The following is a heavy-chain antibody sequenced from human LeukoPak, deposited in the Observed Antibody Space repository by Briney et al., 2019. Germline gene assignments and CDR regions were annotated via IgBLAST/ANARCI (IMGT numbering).Heavy chain of an antibody. Sequence: GASVKASRKASGYTFTRYYMHGVRQAPGQGLEWMGWINPNRSGTNYGEKFKGRVNMTRDTFISTAYMELSRLRSDDTVVYYCAREDLVAPLTVDYWARETWSPSPQ. CDR2: INPNRSGT. D-gene: IGHD5-12*01. CDR3: AREDLVAPLTVDY. J-gene: IGHJ4*02. CDR1: GYTFTRYY. V-gene: IGHV1-2*02.